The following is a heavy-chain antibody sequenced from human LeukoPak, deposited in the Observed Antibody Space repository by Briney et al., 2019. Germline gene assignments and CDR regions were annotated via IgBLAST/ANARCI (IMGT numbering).Heavy chain of an antibody. J-gene: IGHJ4*02. V-gene: IGHV3-7*01. CDR3: SGRDSSRNPWAY. Sequence: GGTLRLSCAASGFTFNTFWMNWVRLAPGRGLEWLANIRPDGSDKYYVDSVRGRFTISRDNGKNLVYLEMNSLRVEDTAVYYCSGRDSSRNPWAYWGQGTLVSVSS. D-gene: IGHD2-2*01. CDR2: IRPDGSDK. CDR1: GFTFNTFW.